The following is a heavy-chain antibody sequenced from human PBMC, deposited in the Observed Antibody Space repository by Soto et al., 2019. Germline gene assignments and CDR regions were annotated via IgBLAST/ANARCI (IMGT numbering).Heavy chain of an antibody. D-gene: IGHD3-22*01. Sequence: EVQLVESGGGLVQPGGSLRLSCAASGFTFSSYWMSWVRQAPGKGLEWVANIKQDGSEKYYVDSVKGRFTISRDNANKSLYLQMNSLRAEDTAVYYCARDYYDSSGYTYYYYGMDVWGQGTKVTVSS. J-gene: IGHJ6*02. CDR2: IKQDGSEK. CDR1: GFTFSSYW. CDR3: ARDYYDSSGYTYYYYGMDV. V-gene: IGHV3-7*01.